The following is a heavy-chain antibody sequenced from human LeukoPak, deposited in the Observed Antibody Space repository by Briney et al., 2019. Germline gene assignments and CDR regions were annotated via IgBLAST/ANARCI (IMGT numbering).Heavy chain of an antibody. CDR3: ARVLSTTTYYYYGMDV. J-gene: IGHJ6*02. CDR2: MNPNSGNT. V-gene: IGHV1-8*01. CDR1: GYTFTSYD. D-gene: IGHD2-2*01. Sequence: ASVKVSCKASGYTFTSYDINWVRQATGQGLEWMGWMNPNSGNTGYAHKFQGRVTMTRNTSISTAYMELSSLRSEDTAVYYCARVLSTTTYYYYGMDVWGQGTTVTVSS.